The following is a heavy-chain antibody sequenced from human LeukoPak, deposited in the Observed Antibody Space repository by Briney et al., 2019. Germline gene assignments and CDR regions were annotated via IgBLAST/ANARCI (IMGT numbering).Heavy chain of an antibody. CDR3: ARVGSSAYGDAFDI. V-gene: IGHV3-30*02. CDR1: GFTFSSYG. D-gene: IGHD3-22*01. J-gene: IGHJ3*02. CDR2: IRYDGSNK. Sequence: GGSLRLSCAASGFTFSSYGMHWVRQAPGKGLEWVAFIRYDGSNKYYADSVKGRFTISRDNAKNSLYLQMNSLRAEDAALYYCARVGSSAYGDAFDIWGQGTMVTVSS.